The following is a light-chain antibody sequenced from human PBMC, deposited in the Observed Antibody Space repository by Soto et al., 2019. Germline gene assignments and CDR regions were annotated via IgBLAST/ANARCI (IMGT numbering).Light chain of an antibody. V-gene: IGLV1-44*01. CDR1: SSNIGSNT. J-gene: IGLJ2*01. CDR2: SNN. Sequence: QSVRTQPPSASGTPGQRVTISCSGSSSNIGSNTVNWYQQLPGTAPKLLIYSNNQRPSGVPDRFSGSKSGTSASLAISGLQSEDEADYYSAAWDDSLNSVLFGGGTKLTVL. CDR3: AAWDDSLNSVL.